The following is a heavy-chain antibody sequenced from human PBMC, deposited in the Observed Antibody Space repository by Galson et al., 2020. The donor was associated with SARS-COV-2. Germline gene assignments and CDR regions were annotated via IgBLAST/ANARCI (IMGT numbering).Heavy chain of an antibody. D-gene: IGHD7-27*01. CDR2: FNHNGSPHYNPSLRVT. CDR3: ARGPKVNNWGSYYYYYMDV. Sequence: SETLSLTCAVYGGSFSGYSWTWIRQSPGEGLEWIGEFNHNGSPHYNPSLRVTNYKPSLKSRVTISIDTSKNQFSLRLTSVTAADAAVYYCARGPKVNNWGSYYYYYMDVWGKGTSVTVSS. V-gene: IGHV4-34*01. J-gene: IGHJ6*03. CDR1: GGSFSGYS.